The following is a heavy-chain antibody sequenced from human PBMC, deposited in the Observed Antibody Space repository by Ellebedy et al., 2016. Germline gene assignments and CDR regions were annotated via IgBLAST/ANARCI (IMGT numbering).Heavy chain of an antibody. Sequence: GESLKISCAASGFTFSSYWMSWVRQAPGKGLEWVANIKQDGSEKYYVDSVKGRFTISRDNAKNSLYLQMNSLRAEDTAVYYCARGHWYSSDAFDIWGQGTMVTVSS. CDR3: ARGHWYSSDAFDI. CDR1: GFTFSSYW. J-gene: IGHJ3*02. V-gene: IGHV3-7*03. CDR2: IKQDGSEK. D-gene: IGHD6-13*01.